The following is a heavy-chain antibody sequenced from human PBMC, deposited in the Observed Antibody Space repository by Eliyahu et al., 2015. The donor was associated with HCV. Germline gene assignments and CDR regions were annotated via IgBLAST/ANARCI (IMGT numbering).Heavy chain of an antibody. CDR1: GYDFTGYW. CDR2: IYRDDSDT. J-gene: IGHJ4*02. CDR3: ARIRDGYKDY. D-gene: IGHD5-24*01. V-gene: IGHV5-51*01. Sequence: EVQLVQSGAEVKKSGESLKISCKXSGYDFTGYWIGWVRQMPGKGLEWMGMIYRDDSDTRYSPSFQGQVVITADKSISTAYLQWSNLKASDTAIYYCARIRDGYKDYWGQGTLVTVSS.